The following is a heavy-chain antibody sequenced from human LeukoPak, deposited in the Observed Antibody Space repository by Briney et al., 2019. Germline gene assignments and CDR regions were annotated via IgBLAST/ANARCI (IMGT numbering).Heavy chain of an antibody. Sequence: PGGSLRLSCAASGFTFSNYGMHWVRQAPGKGLEWVAVISYDGSNKYYADSVKGRFTISRDNSKNTLYLQMNSLRAEDTAVYYCARDRGTVVTPRGYMDVWGKGTTVTVSS. CDR1: GFTFSNYG. J-gene: IGHJ6*03. V-gene: IGHV3-30*03. CDR3: ARDRGTVVTPRGYMDV. D-gene: IGHD4-23*01. CDR2: ISYDGSNK.